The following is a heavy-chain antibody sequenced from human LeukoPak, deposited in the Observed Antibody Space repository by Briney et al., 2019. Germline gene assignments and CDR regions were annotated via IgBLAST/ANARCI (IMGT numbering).Heavy chain of an antibody. J-gene: IGHJ6*02. CDR2: INHSGST. CDR3: ARASELSYGMDV. V-gene: IGHV4-34*01. Sequence: PSETLSLTCAVYGGSFSGYYWSCIRQPPGKGLEWIGEINHSGSTNYNPSLKSRVTISVDTSKNQFSLKLSSVTAADTAVYYCARASELSYGMDVWGQGTTVTVSS. CDR1: GGSFSGYY. D-gene: IGHD3-16*02.